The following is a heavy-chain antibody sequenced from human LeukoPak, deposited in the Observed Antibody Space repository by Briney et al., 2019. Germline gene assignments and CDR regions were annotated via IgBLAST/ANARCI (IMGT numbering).Heavy chain of an antibody. Sequence: GGSLRLSCAASGFTLSKYWMLWVRQAPGKGLESVSRINTDGTVTTYADSVKGRFTGSRDNADNTMFLQMNSGRDEDTAVYYCATKQWLAPPPDSWGQGTPVTVSS. CDR2: INTDGTVT. CDR1: GFTLSKYW. D-gene: IGHD6-19*01. V-gene: IGHV3-74*01. CDR3: ATKQWLAPPPDS. J-gene: IGHJ4*02.